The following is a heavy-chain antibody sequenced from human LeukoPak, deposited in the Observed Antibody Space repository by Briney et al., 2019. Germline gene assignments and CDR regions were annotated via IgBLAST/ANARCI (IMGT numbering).Heavy chain of an antibody. CDR1: GYTFTAGYY. CDR2: INPNSGGT. Sequence: ASVKVSCKASGYTFTAGYYMHWVRQAPGQGLEWMGWINPNSGGTNYAQKFQGRVTMTRDTSISTAYMELSRLRSDDTAVYYCARSGYSPYYYMDVWGKGTTVTVSS. CDR3: ARSGYSPYYYMDV. V-gene: IGHV1-2*02. J-gene: IGHJ6*03. D-gene: IGHD1-1*01.